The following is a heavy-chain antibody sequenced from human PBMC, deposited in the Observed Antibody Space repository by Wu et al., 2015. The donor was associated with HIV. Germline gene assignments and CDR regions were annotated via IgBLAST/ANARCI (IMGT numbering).Heavy chain of an antibody. D-gene: IGHD6-13*01. Sequence: QVQLVQSGAEVKKPGASVKVSCKASGYTFTNYGITWVRQAPGQGLEWMGWISANIANTKYAQKFQGRVTMTTDTSTTTAYMELRSLRSDDTAVYYCARASRYSSSWFYFDYVGPGNARSPSPQ. CDR2: ISANIANT. J-gene: IGHJ4*02. CDR1: GYTFTNYG. CDR3: ARASRYSSSWFYFDY. V-gene: IGHV1-18*01.